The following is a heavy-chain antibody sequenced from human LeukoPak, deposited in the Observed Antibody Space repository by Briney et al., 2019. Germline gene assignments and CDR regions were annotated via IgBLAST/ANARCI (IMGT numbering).Heavy chain of an antibody. J-gene: IGHJ3*02. V-gene: IGHV5-51*01. D-gene: IGHD3-22*01. Sequence: GESLKISCKGSGYSFTSYWIGWVRQMPGKGLEWMGIIYPGDSDTRYSPSFQGQVTISADKSISTAYLQWSSLRSEDTAVYYCARAARDYYDSSGYAEDAFDIWGQGTMVTVSS. CDR1: GYSFTSYW. CDR3: ARAARDYYDSSGYAEDAFDI. CDR2: IYPGDSDT.